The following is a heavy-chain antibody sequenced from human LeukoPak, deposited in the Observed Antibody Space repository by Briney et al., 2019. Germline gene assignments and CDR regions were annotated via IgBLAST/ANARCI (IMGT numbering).Heavy chain of an antibody. V-gene: IGHV3-30*18. CDR1: GFTFSSYG. CDR3: AKIPQPYCGGDCSHFDY. J-gene: IGHJ4*02. CDR2: ISYDGSNK. D-gene: IGHD2-21*02. Sequence: SGGSLRLSCAASGFTFSSYGMHWVRQAPGKGLEWVALISYDGSNKYYADSVKGRFTISRDNSKNTLYLQMNSLRAEDTAVYYCAKIPQPYCGGDCSHFDYWGQGTLVTVSS.